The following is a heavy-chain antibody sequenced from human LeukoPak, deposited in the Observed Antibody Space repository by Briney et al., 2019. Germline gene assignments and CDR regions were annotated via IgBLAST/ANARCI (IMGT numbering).Heavy chain of an antibody. V-gene: IGHV3-30*03. CDR1: GFTFSSYG. D-gene: IGHD2-2*01. Sequence: PGRSLRLSCAASGFTFSSYGMHWVRQAPGKGLEWVAVISYDGSNKYYADSVKGRFTISRDNSKNTLYLQMNSLRAEDTAVYYCARSFEYCSSTSCYLDYWGQGTLVTVSS. CDR2: ISYDGSNK. J-gene: IGHJ4*02. CDR3: ARSFEYCSSTSCYLDY.